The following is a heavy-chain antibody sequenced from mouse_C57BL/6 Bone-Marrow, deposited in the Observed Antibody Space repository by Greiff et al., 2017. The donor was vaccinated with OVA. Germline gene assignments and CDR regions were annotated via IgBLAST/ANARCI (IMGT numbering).Heavy chain of an antibody. CDR1: GYAFSSYW. Sequence: VQLQQSGAELVKPGASVKISCKASGYAFSSYWMNWVKQRPGKGLEWIGQIYPGDGDTNYNGKFKGKATLTADKSSSTAYMQLSSLTSEDSAVYCCARRAYDRAMDYWGQGTTVTVSS. J-gene: IGHJ4*01. D-gene: IGHD2-12*01. CDR3: ARRAYDRAMDY. CDR2: IYPGDGDT. V-gene: IGHV1-80*01.